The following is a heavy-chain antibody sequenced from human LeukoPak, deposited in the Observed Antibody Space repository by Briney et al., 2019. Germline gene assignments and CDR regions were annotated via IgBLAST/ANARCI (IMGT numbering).Heavy chain of an antibody. Sequence: GGSLRLSCAASGFTFSSYGMHWVRQAPGKGLEWVAVIWYDGSNKYYADSVKGRFTISRDNSKNTLYLQMNSLRAEDTAVYYCAKVVRDHAFDIWGQGTMVTVSS. CDR1: GFTFSSYG. V-gene: IGHV3-33*06. CDR3: AKVVRDHAFDI. J-gene: IGHJ3*02. CDR2: IWYDGSNK.